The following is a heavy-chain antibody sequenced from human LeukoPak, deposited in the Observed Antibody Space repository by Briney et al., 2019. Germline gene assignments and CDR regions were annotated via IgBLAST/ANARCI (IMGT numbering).Heavy chain of an antibody. D-gene: IGHD3-3*01. Sequence: ASVKVSCKASGYTFTSYYMHWVRQAPGQGLEWMGIINPSGGSTSYAQKFQGRVTMTRDTSTSTVYMELSSLRSEDTAVYYCARERLRFLERLFNTRNWFDPWGQGTLVTVSS. J-gene: IGHJ5*02. CDR2: INPSGGST. CDR3: ARERLRFLERLFNTRNWFDP. V-gene: IGHV1-46*01. CDR1: GYTFTSYY.